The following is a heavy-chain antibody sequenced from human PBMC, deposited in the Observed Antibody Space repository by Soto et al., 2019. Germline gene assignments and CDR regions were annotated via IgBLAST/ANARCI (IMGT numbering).Heavy chain of an antibody. CDR2: INGDGSST. CDR1: GFTFSSYW. J-gene: IGHJ3*02. D-gene: IGHD2-15*01. CDR3: ARGGCSGGSCYSWGAFDI. V-gene: IGHV3-74*01. Sequence: TGGSLRLSCAASGFTFSSYWMHWVRQAPGKGLVWVSRINGDGSSTSYADSVKGRFTISRDNAKNTLYLQMNSLRAEDTAVYYCARGGCSGGSCYSWGAFDIWGQGTMVTVSS.